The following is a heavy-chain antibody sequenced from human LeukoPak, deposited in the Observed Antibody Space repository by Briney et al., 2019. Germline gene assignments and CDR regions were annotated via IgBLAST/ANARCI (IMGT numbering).Heavy chain of an antibody. CDR2: IYYSGST. J-gene: IGHJ3*02. CDR3: ASRERDDYGDYDAFDI. Sequence: PSETLSLTCTVSGDSISSYYWSWIRQPPGKGLEWIGYIYYSGSTNYNPSLKSRVTISVDTSKNQFSLKLSSVTAADTAVYYCASRERDDYGDYDAFDIWGQGTMVTVSS. D-gene: IGHD4-17*01. CDR1: GDSISSYY. V-gene: IGHV4-59*01.